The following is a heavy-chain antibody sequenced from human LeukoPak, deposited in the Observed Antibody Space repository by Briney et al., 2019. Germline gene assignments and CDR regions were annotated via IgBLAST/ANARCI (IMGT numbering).Heavy chain of an antibody. CDR3: ARDQILGYCSSTSCSIAPYYYYGMDV. CDR2: ISYDGSNK. V-gene: IGHV3-30*04. CDR1: GFTFSSYA. Sequence: PGGSLRLSCAASGFTFSSYAMHWVRQAPGKGLEWVAVISYDGSNKHYADSVKGRFTISRDNSKNTLYLQMNSLRAEDTAVYYCARDQILGYCSSTSCSIAPYYYYGMDVWGKGTTVTVSS. J-gene: IGHJ6*04. D-gene: IGHD2-2*01.